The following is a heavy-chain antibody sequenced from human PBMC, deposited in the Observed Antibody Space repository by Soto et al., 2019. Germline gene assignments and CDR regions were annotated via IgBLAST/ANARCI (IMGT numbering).Heavy chain of an antibody. Sequence: EVLLVESGGGLVQPGGSLKLSCEASGFVFKDSSIHWVRQASGKGLEWVGRIRDRAYNYATAYAASVKGRFTISRDDSNNKAYLQMDSLKTEDTAIYYCTRLISAAQDYWGQGTQVTVSS. CDR2: IRDRAYNYAT. CDR3: TRLISAAQDY. V-gene: IGHV3-73*01. J-gene: IGHJ4*02. CDR1: GFVFKDSS. D-gene: IGHD3-10*01.